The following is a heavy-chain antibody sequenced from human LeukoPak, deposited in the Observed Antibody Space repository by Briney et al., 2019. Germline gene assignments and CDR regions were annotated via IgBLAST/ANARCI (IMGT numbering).Heavy chain of an antibody. Sequence: GASVKVSCKASGYTFTSYDINWVRQATGHGLEWMGWMNPTSGNTGYAQKFQGRVTITRNTSISTAYMELSSLRSEHTAVYYCARDSRCGELLGSFDYWGQGTLVTVSS. CDR3: ARDSRCGELLGSFDY. V-gene: IGHV1-8*03. J-gene: IGHJ4*02. CDR1: GYTFTSYD. D-gene: IGHD3-10*02. CDR2: MNPTSGNT.